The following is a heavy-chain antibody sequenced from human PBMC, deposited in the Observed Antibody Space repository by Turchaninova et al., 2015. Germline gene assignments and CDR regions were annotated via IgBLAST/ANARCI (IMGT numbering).Heavy chain of an antibody. J-gene: IGHJ3*01. Sequence: DVQLVPSAAEVTKPGDSLQSSCQGFGYSLTNYWIGGVRQCPGKGLDGMGIIYPGCSDIRYSPSFQGQVTISADKSISTAYLQWTILKASDTAVYYCARLSWEVFDVWGQGTMVTVSS. CDR3: ARLSWEVFDV. V-gene: IGHV5-51*01. D-gene: IGHD1-26*01. CDR1: GYSLTNYW. CDR2: IYPGCSDI.